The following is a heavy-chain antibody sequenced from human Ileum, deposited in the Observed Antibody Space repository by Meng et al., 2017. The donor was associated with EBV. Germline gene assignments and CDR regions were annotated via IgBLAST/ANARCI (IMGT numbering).Heavy chain of an antibody. Sequence: QLPWQVSAPGRVTPSETLSLPCTVAGGCISSSSYYWGWIRQTPGKGLEWIGSIYYSGSTYYNPSLKSRVTISVDTSKNQFSLKLSSVTAADTAVYYCARDRSGSYYSPTFDYWGQGTLVTVSS. V-gene: IGHV4-39*07. CDR1: GGCISSSSYY. CDR2: IYYSGST. CDR3: ARDRSGSYYSPTFDY. J-gene: IGHJ4*02. D-gene: IGHD3-10*01.